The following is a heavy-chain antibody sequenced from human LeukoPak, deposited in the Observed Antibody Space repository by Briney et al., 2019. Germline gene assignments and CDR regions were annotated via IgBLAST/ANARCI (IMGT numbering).Heavy chain of an antibody. Sequence: GGSLRLTCAASGFTSSGYWMSWVRQAPGKGLEWVANIKQDGSEKYYVDSVKGRFTISRDNAKNSLYLQMNSLRAEDTAVYYCARDRGSSGWYEFDYWGQGNLVTVSS. CDR1: GFTSSGYW. D-gene: IGHD6-19*01. J-gene: IGHJ4*02. CDR3: ARDRGSSGWYEFDY. CDR2: IKQDGSEK. V-gene: IGHV3-7*01.